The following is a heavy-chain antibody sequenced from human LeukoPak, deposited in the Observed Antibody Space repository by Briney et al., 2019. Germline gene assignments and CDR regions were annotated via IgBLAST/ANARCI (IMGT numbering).Heavy chain of an antibody. D-gene: IGHD3-22*01. Sequence: GGSLRLSCAASGFIFSSYAMSWVRQAPGKGLEWVSTVSGSGGSTYYADSVKGRFTLSRDNSKNTLFLQMNSLRAEDTAVYYCAREPQGDSSGYDAFDIWGQGTMVTVSS. V-gene: IGHV3-23*01. CDR1: GFIFSSYA. CDR2: VSGSGGST. J-gene: IGHJ3*02. CDR3: AREPQGDSSGYDAFDI.